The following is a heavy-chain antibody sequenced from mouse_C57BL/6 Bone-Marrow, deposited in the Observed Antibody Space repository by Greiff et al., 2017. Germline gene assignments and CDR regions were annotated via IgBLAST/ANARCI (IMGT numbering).Heavy chain of an antibody. CDR3: DRRAHYFYGNSYYFDY. J-gene: IGHJ2*01. CDR1: GYTFTSYW. CDR2: IHPNSGST. V-gene: IGHV1-64*01. Sequence: QVQLQQPGAELVKPGASVKLSCKASGYTFTSYWMHWVKQRPGQGLEWIGMIHPNSGSTNYNEKFKSKATLPVDKSSRTAYMQLSSLTSEDSAVYYCDRRAHYFYGNSYYFDYWGQGTTLTVSS. D-gene: IGHD2-1*01.